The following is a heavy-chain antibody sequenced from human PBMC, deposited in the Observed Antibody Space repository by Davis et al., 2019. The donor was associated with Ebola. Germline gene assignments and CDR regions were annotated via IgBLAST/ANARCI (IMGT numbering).Heavy chain of an antibody. CDR1: GFTFSSYA. CDR3: AREMVRYYYGMDV. D-gene: IGHD2-8*01. Sequence: GGSLRLSCAASGFTFSSYAMSWVRQAPGKGLEWVANIKQDGSEKYYVDSVKGRFTISRDNAKNSLYLQMNSLRAEDTAVYYCAREMVRYYYGMDVWGQGTTVTVSS. V-gene: IGHV3-7*01. CDR2: IKQDGSEK. J-gene: IGHJ6*02.